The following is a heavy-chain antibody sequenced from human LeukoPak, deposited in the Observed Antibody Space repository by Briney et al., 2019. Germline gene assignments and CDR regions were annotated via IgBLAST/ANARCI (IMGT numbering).Heavy chain of an antibody. CDR1: DDSITMYY. Sequence: SETLSLTCTVSDDSITMYYWTWIRQPPGKGLEWIGYIYYSGSTNYNPSLKSRVTISVDTSKNQFSLKLSSVTAADTAVYYCARDLEYNWFDPWGQGTLVTVSS. V-gene: IGHV4-59*01. CDR3: ARDLEYNWFDP. CDR2: IYYSGST. J-gene: IGHJ5*02. D-gene: IGHD2/OR15-2a*01.